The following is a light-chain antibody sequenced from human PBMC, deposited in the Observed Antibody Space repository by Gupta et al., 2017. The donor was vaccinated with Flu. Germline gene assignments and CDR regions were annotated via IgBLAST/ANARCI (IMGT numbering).Light chain of an antibody. CDR3: MQALQSPRT. CDR2: LGS. V-gene: IGKV2-28*01. Sequence: IVMTTSPLYLPVTPGEPAYISCRSSQSLLHSNGYNYLDWYLQKPGQSPQLLIYLGSNRASGVPDRFSGSGSGTDFTLKISRVEAEDFGVYYCMQALQSPRTFGQGTKVEI. CDR1: QSLLHSNGYNY. J-gene: IGKJ1*01.